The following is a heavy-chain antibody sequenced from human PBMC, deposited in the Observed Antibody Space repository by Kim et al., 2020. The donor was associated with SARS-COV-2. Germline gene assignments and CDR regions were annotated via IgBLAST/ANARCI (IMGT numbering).Heavy chain of an antibody. J-gene: IGHJ3*01. CDR3: ARSSSGSFLRL. CDR2: NP. Sequence: NPNYKPSLQSRVTMSVDMSKNQFYLNLSSVTAADTAVYFCARSSSGSFLRLWGQGTLVTVSA. V-gene: IGHV4-59*10. D-gene: IGHD1-26*01.